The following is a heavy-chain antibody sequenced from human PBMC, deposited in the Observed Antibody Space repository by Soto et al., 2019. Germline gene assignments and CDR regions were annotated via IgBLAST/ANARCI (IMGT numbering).Heavy chain of an antibody. D-gene: IGHD6-19*01. CDR2: TYYRSKWYN. CDR1: GDSVSSNSAA. V-gene: IGHV6-1*01. J-gene: IGHJ4*02. CDR3: AREAGSVAIGSGWYDY. Sequence: SETLSLTCAISGDSVSSNSAAWNWIRQSPSRGLEWLGRTYYRSKWYNDYAVSVKSRITINPDTSKNQFSLQLNSVTPEDTAVYYCAREAGSVAIGSGWYDYWGQGTLVTVSS.